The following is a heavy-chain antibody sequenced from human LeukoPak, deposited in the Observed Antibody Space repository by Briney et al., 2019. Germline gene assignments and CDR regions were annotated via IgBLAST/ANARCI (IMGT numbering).Heavy chain of an antibody. V-gene: IGHV4-59*01. J-gene: IGHJ6*03. CDR2: ILSSGTP. CDR3: ARVGETWLTRQAYYYMDV. CDR1: GGSFSGYY. D-gene: IGHD3-16*01. Sequence: ETLSLTCTVSGGSFSGYYWTWIRQPTGKALEWIGYILSSGTPHYNPSLKSRVTISLDTSKNHFSLRLTSVTAADRAVYYCARVGETWLTRQAYYYMDVWGKGTAVTDSS.